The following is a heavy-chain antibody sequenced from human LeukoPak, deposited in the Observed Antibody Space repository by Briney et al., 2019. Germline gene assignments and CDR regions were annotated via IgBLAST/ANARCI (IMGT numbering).Heavy chain of an antibody. Sequence: AGGSLRLSCAASGFTFDDYAMHWVRQAPGKGLEWVSGISWNSGSIVYADSVKGRFTISRDNAKNSLYLQMNSLRAEDTAVYYCASGVPYYYDTDAYYTIDYWGQGTLVTVSS. V-gene: IGHV3-9*01. CDR3: ASGVPYYYDTDAYYTIDY. CDR1: GFTFDDYA. J-gene: IGHJ4*02. D-gene: IGHD3-22*01. CDR2: ISWNSGSI.